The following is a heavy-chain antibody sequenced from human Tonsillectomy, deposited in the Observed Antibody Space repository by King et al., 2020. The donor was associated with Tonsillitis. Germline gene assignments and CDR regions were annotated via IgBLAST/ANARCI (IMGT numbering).Heavy chain of an antibody. D-gene: IGHD3-22*01. CDR1: GGTFSSYA. CDR2: IIPIFGTP. Sequence: QLVQSGAEVKKPGSSVKVFCKASGGTFSSYAISWGRQSPGQGPEWMGGIIPIFGTPNYAQKFQGRVTFTADESTSTAYMELSSLRSEDTAVYYCAREITYYYDSSGYYMGQKNAFDIWGQGTMVTVSS. J-gene: IGHJ3*02. CDR3: AREITYYYDSSGYYMGQKNAFDI. V-gene: IGHV1-69*01.